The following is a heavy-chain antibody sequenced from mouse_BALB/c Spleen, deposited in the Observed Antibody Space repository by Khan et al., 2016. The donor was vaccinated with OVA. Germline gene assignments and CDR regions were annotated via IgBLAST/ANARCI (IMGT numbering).Heavy chain of an antibody. CDR3: ARDGRYGPTGSY. CDR2: IRNKANGYTT. CDR1: GFTFTDYY. D-gene: IGHD1-1*01. J-gene: IGHJ2*01. V-gene: IGHV7-3*02. Sequence: EVELVESGGGLVQPGGSLRLSCATSGFTFTDYYMSWVRQPPGKALEWLGFIRNKANGYTTEYSASVKGRFTISRDNSQSILYLQMNTLRAEDSATYYCARDGRYGPTGSYWGQDTTLTVSS.